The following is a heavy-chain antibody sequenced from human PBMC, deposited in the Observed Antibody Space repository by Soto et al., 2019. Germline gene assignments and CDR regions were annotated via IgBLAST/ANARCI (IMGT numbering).Heavy chain of an antibody. CDR1: GYSFSTYW. CDR2: LYPDDSDI. V-gene: IGHV5-51*01. CDR3: ARRRETTMAYDAYDL. J-gene: IGHJ3*01. D-gene: IGHD1-1*01. Sequence: GESLKISCQGSGYSFSTYWIAWVRQMPGKGLEWMGILYPDDSDIRYSPSFQGQVTISVDKSIRTAYLQWRSLTASDTAIYYCARRRETTMAYDAYDLWGQGTTVTVSS.